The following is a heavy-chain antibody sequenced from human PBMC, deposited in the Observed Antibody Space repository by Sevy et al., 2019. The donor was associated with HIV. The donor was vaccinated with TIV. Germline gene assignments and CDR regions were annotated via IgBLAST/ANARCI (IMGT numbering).Heavy chain of an antibody. CDR3: AKGDRTFYGLDV. V-gene: IGHV3-23*01. CDR1: GFTFSTYA. CDR2: ISGSGGGT. Sequence: GGSLRLSCAASGFTFSTYAMSWVRQAPGKGLEWVSGISGSGGGTYYADSLKGRFTIFRDNSKNTLSLQMNSLRAEDTAVYNWAKGDRTFYGLDVWGQGTTVTVSS. D-gene: IGHD3-22*01. J-gene: IGHJ6*02.